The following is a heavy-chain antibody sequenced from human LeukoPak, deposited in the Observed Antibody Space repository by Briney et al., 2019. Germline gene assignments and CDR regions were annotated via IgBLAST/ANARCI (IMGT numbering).Heavy chain of an antibody. CDR3: SRENGAFSPFGY. CDR1: GGSISNTNW. J-gene: IGHJ4*02. Sequence: SETLSLTCGVSGGSISNTNWWSWVRHPPGQGLEWIGEISLTGLTHYNPSLESRVTVSLDKSKNQLSLNLTSVTAADTAVYYCSRENGAFSPFGYWGQGTLVTVLS. D-gene: IGHD2-8*01. V-gene: IGHV4-4*02. CDR2: ISLTGLT.